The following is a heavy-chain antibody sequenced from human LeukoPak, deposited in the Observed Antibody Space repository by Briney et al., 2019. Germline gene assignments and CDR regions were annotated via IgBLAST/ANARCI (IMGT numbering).Heavy chain of an antibody. J-gene: IGHJ4*01. D-gene: IGHD4-17*01. Sequence: GGSLRLSCAASGFTFSSYWMSWVRQAPGKGLGWVANIKQDGSEKYYVDSVNGRFTISRDNAKNSLYLQMNTLRAEHTAVYYCARDSYGDYAFDNWGHGTLVTVSS. CDR1: GFTFSSYW. V-gene: IGHV3-7*01. CDR3: ARDSYGDYAFDN. CDR2: IKQDGSEK.